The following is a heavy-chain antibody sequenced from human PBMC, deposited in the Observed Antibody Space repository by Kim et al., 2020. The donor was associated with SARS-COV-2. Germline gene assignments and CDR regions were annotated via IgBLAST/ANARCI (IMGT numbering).Heavy chain of an antibody. CDR1: GGTFSSYA. J-gene: IGHJ3*02. D-gene: IGHD5-12*01. CDR3: ATPPSGYDAFDI. CDR2: IIPIFGTA. Sequence: SVKVSCKASGGTFSSYAISWVRQAPGQGLEWMGGIIPIFGTANYAQKFQGRVTITADESTSTAYMELSSLRSEDTAVYYCATPPSGYDAFDIWGQGTMVTVSS. V-gene: IGHV1-69*13.